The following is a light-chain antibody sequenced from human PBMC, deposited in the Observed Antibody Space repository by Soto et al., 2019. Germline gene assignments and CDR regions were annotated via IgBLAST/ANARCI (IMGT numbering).Light chain of an antibody. Sequence: QSVLTQPPSVSGAPGQTVIISCTGSSSNTGAGYDVHWYQQLPGTAPRLLIYGNSNRPSGVPDRFSGSKSGTSASLAITGLQAEDEADYYCQSYDNSLSGYVVIGGGTKLTVL. V-gene: IGLV1-40*01. CDR1: SSNTGAGYD. CDR2: GNS. J-gene: IGLJ2*01. CDR3: QSYDNSLSGYVV.